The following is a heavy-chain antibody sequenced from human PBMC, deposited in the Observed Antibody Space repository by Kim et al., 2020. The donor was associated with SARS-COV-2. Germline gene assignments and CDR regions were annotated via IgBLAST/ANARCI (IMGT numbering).Heavy chain of an antibody. V-gene: IGHV3-23*01. CDR3: AKLKTSSCYSAMDV. D-gene: IGHD2-2*02. Sequence: YADSVKGRFSISRDDSKTTLYLQMNSLRAEDTAVYYCAKLKTSSCYSAMDVWGQGTTVTVSS. J-gene: IGHJ6*02.